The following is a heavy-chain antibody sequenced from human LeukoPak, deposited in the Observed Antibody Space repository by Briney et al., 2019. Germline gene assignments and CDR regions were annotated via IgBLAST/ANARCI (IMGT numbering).Heavy chain of an antibody. CDR1: GGSFSGYY. D-gene: IGHD6-13*01. Sequence: SETLSLTCAVYGGSFSGYYWSWIRQPPGKGLEWIGEINHSGSTNYNPSLKSRVTISVDTSKNQFSLKLSSVTAADTAVYYCASGIAEAGTGSGYWGQGTLVTVSS. CDR3: ASGIAEAGTGSGY. CDR2: INHSGST. J-gene: IGHJ4*02. V-gene: IGHV4-34*01.